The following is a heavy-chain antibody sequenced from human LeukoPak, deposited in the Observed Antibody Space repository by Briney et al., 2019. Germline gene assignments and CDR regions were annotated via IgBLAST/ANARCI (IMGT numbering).Heavy chain of an antibody. V-gene: IGHV7-4-1*02. CDR2: INTNTGNP. J-gene: IGHJ6*03. CDR3: ARGGWFGESYYYYIDV. D-gene: IGHD3-10*01. Sequence: ASVKVSCKASGYTFTSYAMNWVRQAPGQGLEWMGWINTNTGNPTYAQGFTGRFAFSLDTSVSTAYLQISSLKAEDTAVYYCARGGWFGESYYYYIDVWGKGTTVTVSS. CDR1: GYTFTSYA.